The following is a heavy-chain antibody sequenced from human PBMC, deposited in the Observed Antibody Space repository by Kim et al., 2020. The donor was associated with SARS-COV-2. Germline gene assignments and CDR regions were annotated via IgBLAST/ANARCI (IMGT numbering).Heavy chain of an antibody. Sequence: YNPSLKSRVTISVDTSKNQFSLKLSSVTAADTAVYYCARAVAGIWYFDLWGRGTLVTVSS. J-gene: IGHJ2*01. CDR3: ARAVAGIWYFDL. V-gene: IGHV4-39*01. D-gene: IGHD6-19*01.